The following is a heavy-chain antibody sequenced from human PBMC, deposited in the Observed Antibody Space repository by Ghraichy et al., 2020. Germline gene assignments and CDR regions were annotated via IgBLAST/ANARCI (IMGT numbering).Heavy chain of an antibody. CDR2: INAGNGNT. CDR3: ARTGATILWFNWFDP. V-gene: IGHV1-3*01. D-gene: IGHD1-26*01. CDR1: GYTFTSYA. Sequence: ASVKVSCKASGYTFTSYAMHWVRQAPGQRLEWMGWINAGNGNTKYSQKFQGRVTITRDTSASTAYMELSSLRSEDTAVYYCARTGATILWFNWFDPWGQGTLVTVSS. J-gene: IGHJ5*02.